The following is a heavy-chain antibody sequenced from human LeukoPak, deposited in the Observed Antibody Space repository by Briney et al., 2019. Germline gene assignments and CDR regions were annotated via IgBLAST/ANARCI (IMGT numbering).Heavy chain of an antibody. CDR1: GFTFDDYA. D-gene: IGHD1-1*01. Sequence: PGGSLRLSCAASGFTFDDYAMHWARQAPGKALECVSLISGDEGNTYYADSVKGRFTISRDNSKNSLYPQMNSLRTEDTALYYCAKGSARWNWNDEEGFDYWGQGTLVTVSS. CDR2: ISGDEGNT. J-gene: IGHJ4*02. V-gene: IGHV3-43*02. CDR3: AKGSARWNWNDEEGFDY.